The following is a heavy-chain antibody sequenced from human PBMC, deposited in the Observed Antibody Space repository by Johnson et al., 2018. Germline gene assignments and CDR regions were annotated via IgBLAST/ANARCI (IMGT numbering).Heavy chain of an antibody. J-gene: IGHJ6*03. V-gene: IGHV1-3*01. CDR1: GYSFTNYG. CDR2: ISAGNGIT. Sequence: VQLVESGAEVKKPGASVKVSCKASGYSFTNYGMHWVRQAPGQRLEWMGWISAGNGITKYSEQFQGRVTITRDTSASPAYMDLSSLRSEDTAVYYCVASTPSYYMDVWGTGTTVTVSS. CDR3: VASTPSYYMDV. D-gene: IGHD2-2*01.